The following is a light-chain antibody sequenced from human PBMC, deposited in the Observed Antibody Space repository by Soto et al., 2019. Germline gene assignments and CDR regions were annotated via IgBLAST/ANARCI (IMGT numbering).Light chain of an antibody. Sequence: DIQMTQSPSSVSASVGDGVTITCRASQAIDSWLAWYQQKPGEAPKLLIFTGSLLHSGVPPRFSGSGSGTEFTLTISSLQSEDFALYYCHQYENWPQTFGQGTKVDI. CDR3: HQYENWPQT. CDR1: QAIDSW. V-gene: IGKV1-12*01. J-gene: IGKJ1*01. CDR2: TGS.